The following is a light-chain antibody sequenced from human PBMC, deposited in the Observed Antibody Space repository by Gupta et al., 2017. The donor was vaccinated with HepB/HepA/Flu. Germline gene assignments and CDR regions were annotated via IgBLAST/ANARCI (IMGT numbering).Light chain of an antibody. Sequence: QSVLTQPPSVSAAPGQKVPISCSGTISSIGNNYVSWYQQLPGAAPKLLIYDNNKRPSGIPDRFAGSKSGTSATLGITGLQTGDEANYYCGTWDNDVSVVVFGGGTKVTVL. CDR3: GTWDNDVSVVV. J-gene: IGLJ2*01. CDR1: ISSIGNNY. CDR2: DNN. V-gene: IGLV1-51*01.